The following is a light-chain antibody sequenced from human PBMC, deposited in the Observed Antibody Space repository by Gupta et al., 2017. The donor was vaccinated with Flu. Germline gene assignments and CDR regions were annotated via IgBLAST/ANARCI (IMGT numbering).Light chain of an antibody. CDR1: SSDVGGYNY. CDR3: CSYAGSYTGV. Sequence: SVTISCTGTSSDVGGYNYVSWYKQHPGKAPKLMMYDVSKRPSGVPDRFSGSKSGNTASLTISGLQAEDEADYYCCSYAGSYTGVFGGGTKLNVL. V-gene: IGLV2-11*01. CDR2: DVS. J-gene: IGLJ3*02.